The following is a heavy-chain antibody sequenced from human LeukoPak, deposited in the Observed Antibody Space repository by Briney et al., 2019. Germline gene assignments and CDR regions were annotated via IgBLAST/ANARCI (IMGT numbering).Heavy chain of an antibody. CDR1: GFTFSSYS. V-gene: IGHV3-21*01. J-gene: IGHJ4*02. CDR3: ARVSLLDDVGLGDY. CDR2: ISGSGDTI. D-gene: IGHD3/OR15-3a*01. Sequence: GGSLSLSCAASGFTFSSYSMNWVRRAPGKGLEWVSTISGSGDTIFYAGSVKGRFTFSIDNAKNSLYLQMNSLRAEDTAVYYCARVSLLDDVGLGDYWGAGTLVIVSS.